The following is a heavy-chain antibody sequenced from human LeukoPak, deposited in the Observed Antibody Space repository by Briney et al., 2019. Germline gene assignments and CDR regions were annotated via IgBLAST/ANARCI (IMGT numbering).Heavy chain of an antibody. Sequence: PGGSLRLSCAASGFTFSSYSMNWVRQAPGKGLEWVSSISSSSGYIYYADSVKGRFTVSRDNTKNSLYLQMNSLRAEDTAVYYCEELGITMIGGVWGKGTTVTISS. CDR2: ISSSSGYI. CDR1: GFTFSSYS. J-gene: IGHJ6*04. V-gene: IGHV3-21*01. CDR3: EELGITMIGGV. D-gene: IGHD3-10*02.